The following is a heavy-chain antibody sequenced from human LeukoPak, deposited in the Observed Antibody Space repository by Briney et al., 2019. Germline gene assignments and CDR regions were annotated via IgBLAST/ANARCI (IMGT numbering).Heavy chain of an antibody. CDR2: KHYSGNT. CDR1: GGSIFGSIYY. V-gene: IGHV4-39*07. J-gene: IGHJ3*02. CDR3: TRDLIGRYNLFGETFDI. Sequence: SETLSLTCTVSGGSIFGSIYYWGWIRQPPGKGLEWIGSKHYSGNTYYNPSLKSRVTISVDTSKHQFSLKLSSVTAADTAMYYCTRDLIGRYNLFGETFDIWGQGTMVTVSS. D-gene: IGHD1-1*01.